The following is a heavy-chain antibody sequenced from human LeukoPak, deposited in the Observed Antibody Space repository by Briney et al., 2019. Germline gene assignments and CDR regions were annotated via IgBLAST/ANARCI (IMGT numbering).Heavy chain of an antibody. Sequence: GGSLRLSCAASGFTFSSYGMHWVRQAPGKGLEGVAFIRYDGSNKYYADSVKGRFTISRDNSKNTLYLQMNSLRAEDTAVYYCAKDPYYGSGSYLTFIDYWGQGTLVTVSS. CDR2: IRYDGSNK. J-gene: IGHJ4*02. V-gene: IGHV3-30*02. CDR1: GFTFSSYG. CDR3: AKDPYYGSGSYLTFIDY. D-gene: IGHD3-10*01.